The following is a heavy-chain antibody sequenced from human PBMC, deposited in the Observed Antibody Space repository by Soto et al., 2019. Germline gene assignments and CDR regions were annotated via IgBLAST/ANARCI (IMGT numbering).Heavy chain of an antibody. V-gene: IGHV4-39*01. CDR2: IYYSGST. CDR3: ARHTPAISISDH. Sequence: QLQLQESGPGLVKPSETLSLTCTVSGGSISSSSYYWGWIRQPPGKGLEWIGSIYYSGSTYYNPSLKSQVTISVDTSMNQFSLKLSSVTAADTGVYYCARHTPAISISDHWGQGTLVTVSS. D-gene: IGHD2-15*01. J-gene: IGHJ4*02. CDR1: GGSISSSSYY.